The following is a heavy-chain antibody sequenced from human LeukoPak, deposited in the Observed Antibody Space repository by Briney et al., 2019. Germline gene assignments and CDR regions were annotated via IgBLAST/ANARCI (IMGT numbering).Heavy chain of an antibody. J-gene: IGHJ3*02. CDR3: ATLAGSIAARDYAFDI. CDR2: IYYSGST. CDR1: GGSISSYY. D-gene: IGHD6-6*01. Sequence: SETLSLTCTVPGGSISSYYWSWIRQPPGKGLEWIGYIYYSGSTNYNPSLKSRVTISVDTSKNQFSLKLSSVTAADTAVYYCATLAGSIAARDYAFDIRGQGTMVTVSS. V-gene: IGHV4-59*01.